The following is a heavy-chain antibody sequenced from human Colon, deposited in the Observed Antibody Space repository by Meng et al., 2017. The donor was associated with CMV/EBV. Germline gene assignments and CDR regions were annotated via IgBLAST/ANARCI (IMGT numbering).Heavy chain of an antibody. V-gene: IGHV3-64*01. CDR1: GFTFNTYH. J-gene: IGHJ4*02. D-gene: IGHD3-10*01. CDR2: ISANGDNT. Sequence: VELLESGVGLVPPGGALRLSCVASGFTFNTYHMHWVRQAPVKGMEHVSGISANGDNTTYASSVKDRFIVSRDNLKNTLYLQMGSLRPGDTGVYYCARVVSGDFDYWGQGTLVTVSS. CDR3: ARVVSGDFDY.